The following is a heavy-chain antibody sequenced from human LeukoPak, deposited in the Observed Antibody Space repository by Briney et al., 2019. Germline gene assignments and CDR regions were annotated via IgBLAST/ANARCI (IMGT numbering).Heavy chain of an antibody. CDR1: GGSISSGGYY. Sequence: SETLSLTCTVSGGSISSGGYYWSWIRQHPGKGLEWIGYIYYSGSTYYNPSLKSRVTISVDTSKNQFSLKLSSVTAADTAVYYCAKEGSSWYYFDYWGQGTLVTVSS. CDR2: IYYSGST. J-gene: IGHJ4*02. D-gene: IGHD6-13*01. CDR3: AKEGSSWYYFDY. V-gene: IGHV4-31*03.